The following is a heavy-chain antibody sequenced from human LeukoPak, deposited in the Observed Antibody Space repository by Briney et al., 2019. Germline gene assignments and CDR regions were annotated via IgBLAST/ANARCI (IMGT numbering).Heavy chain of an antibody. CDR3: ARRVGARKNWFDP. V-gene: IGHV5-51*01. CDR2: IYPGDSDT. J-gene: IGHJ5*02. Sequence: GESLKISCKGSGYSFTSSWIRWVRQMPGKALEWMGIIYPGDSDTRYYPSFQGQVTISAAKSISTAYLQWSSLKASDIAMYYCARRVGARKNWFDPWGQGTLVTVSS. CDR1: GYSFTSSW. D-gene: IGHD1-26*01.